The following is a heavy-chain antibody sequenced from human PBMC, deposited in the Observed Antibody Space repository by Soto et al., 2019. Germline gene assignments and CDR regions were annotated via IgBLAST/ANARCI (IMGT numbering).Heavy chain of an antibody. J-gene: IGHJ5*02. CDR2: ISYDGSNK. Sequence: GGSLRLSCAASGFTFSSYAMHWVRQAPGKGLEWVAVISYDGSNKYYADSVKGRFTISRDNSKNTLYLQMNSLRAEDTAVYYCARPSYSSGWYPSWFDPWGQGTLVTVSS. CDR1: GFTFSSYA. D-gene: IGHD6-19*01. CDR3: ARPSYSSGWYPSWFDP. V-gene: IGHV3-30-3*01.